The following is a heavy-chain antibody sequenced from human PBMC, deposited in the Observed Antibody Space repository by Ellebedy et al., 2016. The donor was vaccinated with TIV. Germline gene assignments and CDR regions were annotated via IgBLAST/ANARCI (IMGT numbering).Heavy chain of an antibody. Sequence: GESLKISCAASGFTFSDHAMSWVRQAPGKGLEWVSAITGGGGSTYSADSVKGRFTISRDNSKNTLYLQMNSLRVEDTGIYYCIYRPGVVPGASHNWGQGTLVTVSS. CDR3: IYRPGVVPGASHN. J-gene: IGHJ4*02. D-gene: IGHD2-2*01. CDR1: GFTFSDHA. V-gene: IGHV3-23*01. CDR2: ITGGGGST.